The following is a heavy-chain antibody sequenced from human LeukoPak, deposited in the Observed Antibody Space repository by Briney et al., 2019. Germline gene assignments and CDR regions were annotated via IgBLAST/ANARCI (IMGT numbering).Heavy chain of an antibody. J-gene: IGHJ4*02. D-gene: IGHD6-6*01. CDR2: ISGSGGST. Sequence: GGSLRLSYAPSVFTFSSYAMSWVRQAPGKGLEWVSAISGSGGSTYYADSVKGRFTISRDNSKNTLYLQMNSLRAEDTAVYYCAKDSPFEYSSTLFDYWGQGTLVTVSS. CDR1: VFTFSSYA. CDR3: AKDSPFEYSSTLFDY. V-gene: IGHV3-23*01.